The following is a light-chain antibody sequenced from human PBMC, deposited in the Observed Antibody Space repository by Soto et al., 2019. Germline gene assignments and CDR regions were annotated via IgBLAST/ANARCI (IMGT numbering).Light chain of an antibody. J-gene: IGLJ3*02. CDR1: RSNIGSNT. V-gene: IGLV1-44*01. Sequence: QSVLTQPPSASGTPGQRVSISCSGSRSNIGSNTVNWYQHLPGTAPRLLIYSNDQRPSGVPDRFSASKSGASASLVIIGLQSEDEADYYCAAWDDSLNGVLFGGGTKLTVL. CDR3: AAWDDSLNGVL. CDR2: SND.